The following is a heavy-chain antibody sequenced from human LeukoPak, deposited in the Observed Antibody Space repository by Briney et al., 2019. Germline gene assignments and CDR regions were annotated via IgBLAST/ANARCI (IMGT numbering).Heavy chain of an antibody. J-gene: IGHJ6*02. CDR2: IYYSGST. D-gene: IGHD5-24*01. Sequence: SETLSLTCTVSGGSISSSSYYWGWIRQPPGKGLEWIGSIYYSGSTYYNPSLKSRVTISVDTSKNQFSLKLSSVTAADTAVYYCANMATEEDYYYYGMDVWGQGTTVTVSS. CDR3: ANMATEEDYYYYGMDV. V-gene: IGHV4-39*07. CDR1: GGSISSSSYY.